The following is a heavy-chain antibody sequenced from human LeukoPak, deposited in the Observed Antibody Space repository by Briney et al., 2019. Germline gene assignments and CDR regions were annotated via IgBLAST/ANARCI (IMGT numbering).Heavy chain of an antibody. Sequence: PGGSLRLSCAASGFTFSSYGMHWVRQAPGKGLEWVAVISYDGSNKYYADSVKGRYTISRDSSKNTLYLQMNSLRAEDTAVYYCAKNSGSYSYTYLFDYWGQGTLVTVSS. J-gene: IGHJ4*02. CDR2: ISYDGSNK. CDR1: GFTFSSYG. V-gene: IGHV3-30*18. D-gene: IGHD1-26*01. CDR3: AKNSGSYSYTYLFDY.